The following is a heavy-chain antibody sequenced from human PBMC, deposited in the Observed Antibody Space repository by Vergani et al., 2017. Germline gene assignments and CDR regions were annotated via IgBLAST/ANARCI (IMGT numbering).Heavy chain of an antibody. J-gene: IGHJ4*02. Sequence: QVQPQEAGPGLVKPSETLSLTCTVSGGSLRSYYWSWIRQPPGKRLEWIGYIYYSGSTNYNPSLKSRVTISVDTSKNQFSLKLGSVTATDTAVYYCARDATLTSRSGLTYWGQGTLVTVSS. D-gene: IGHD2-15*01. CDR1: GGSLRSYY. V-gene: IGHV4-59*01. CDR3: ARDATLTSRSGLTY. CDR2: IYYSGST.